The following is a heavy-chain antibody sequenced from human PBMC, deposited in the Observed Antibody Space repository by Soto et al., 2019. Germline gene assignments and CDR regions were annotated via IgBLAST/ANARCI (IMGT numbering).Heavy chain of an antibody. CDR2: FDPEDGET. J-gene: IGHJ4*02. Sequence: ASVKVSCKVSGYTLTESSMHWVRQAPGKGLEWMEGFDPEDGETIYAQKFKGRVTMTEDTSTDTAYMELSSLRSEDTAVYYCATVRGRTYYYDSSGYYLFDYWGQGTLVTVSS. CDR3: ATVRGRTYYYDSSGYYLFDY. D-gene: IGHD3-22*01. V-gene: IGHV1-24*01. CDR1: GYTLTESS.